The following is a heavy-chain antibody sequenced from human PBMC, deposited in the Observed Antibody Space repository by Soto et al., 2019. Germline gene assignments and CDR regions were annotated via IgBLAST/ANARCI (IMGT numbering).Heavy chain of an antibody. V-gene: IGHV1-2*04. Sequence: ASVKVSCKAPGYTFTGYYMHWVRQAPGQGLEWMGWINPNSGGTNYAQKFQGWVTMTRDTSISTAYMELSRLRSDDTAVYYCARAPPPHTAMVTEGRFYYYYGMDVWGQGTTVTVSS. J-gene: IGHJ6*02. D-gene: IGHD5-18*01. CDR3: ARAPPPHTAMVTEGRFYYYYGMDV. CDR1: GYTFTGYY. CDR2: INPNSGGT.